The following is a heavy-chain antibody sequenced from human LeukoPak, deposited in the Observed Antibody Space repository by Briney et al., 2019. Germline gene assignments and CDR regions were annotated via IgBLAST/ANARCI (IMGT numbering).Heavy chain of an antibody. D-gene: IGHD3-10*01. CDR3: AKARLLWFGESPDNDAFDI. CDR1: GFTFSSYA. CDR2: ISASGGST. J-gene: IGHJ3*02. V-gene: IGHV3-23*01. Sequence: GGSLRLSCAASGFTFSSYAMSWVRQAPGKGLEWVSSISASGGSTFYADSVKGRFTISRDNSKNTLFLQMNSLRAEDTAIFYCAKARLLWFGESPDNDAFDIWGQGKWSPSLQ.